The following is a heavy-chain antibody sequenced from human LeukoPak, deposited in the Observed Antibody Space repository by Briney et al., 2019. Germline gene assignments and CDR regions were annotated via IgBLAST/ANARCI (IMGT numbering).Heavy chain of an antibody. J-gene: IGHJ4*02. V-gene: IGHV4-34*01. D-gene: IGHD6-13*01. CDR3: ARRIAAAGFLDDY. CDR1: GGSISNYY. CDR2: INHSGST. Sequence: SETLSLTCTVSGGSISNYYWSWIRQPPGKGLEWIGEINHSGSTNYNPSLKSRVTISVDTSKNQFSLKLSSVTAADTAIYYCARRIAAAGFLDDYWGQGTLVTVSS.